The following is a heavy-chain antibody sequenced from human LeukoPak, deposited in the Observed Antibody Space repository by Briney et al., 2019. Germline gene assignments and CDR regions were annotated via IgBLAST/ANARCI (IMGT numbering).Heavy chain of an antibody. CDR3: ARDRRSYQQGQ. CDR2: INPNSGGT. CDR1: GGTFSSYA. Sequence: GASVKVSCKASGGTFSSYAISWVRQAPGQGLEWMGWINPNSGGTNYAQKFQGRVTMTRDTSISTAYMELSRLRSDDTAVYYCARDRRSYQQGQWGQGTLVTVSS. D-gene: IGHD2-2*01. J-gene: IGHJ4*02. V-gene: IGHV1-2*02.